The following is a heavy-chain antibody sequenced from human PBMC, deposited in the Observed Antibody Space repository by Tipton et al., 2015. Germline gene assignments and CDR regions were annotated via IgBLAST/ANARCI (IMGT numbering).Heavy chain of an antibody. J-gene: IGHJ5*02. CDR1: SDSITKYY. CDR2: VHYSRST. V-gene: IGHV4-59*01. Sequence: TLSLTCTVSSDSITKYYWSWIRQPPGKGLEWIGSVHYSRSTYYNPSLKSRITISLNTSKNQFSLKMSSVTAADTAVYYCARFMEFSYGPDNWFDPRGQGTLVTVSS. D-gene: IGHD5-18*01. CDR3: ARFMEFSYGPDNWFDP.